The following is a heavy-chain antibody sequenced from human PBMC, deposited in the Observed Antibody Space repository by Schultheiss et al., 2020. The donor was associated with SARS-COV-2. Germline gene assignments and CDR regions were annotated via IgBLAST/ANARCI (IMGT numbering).Heavy chain of an antibody. Sequence: GGSLRLSCAASGFTFSSYEMNWVRQAPGKGLEWVSYISRSGTVKSYADSVKGRFTISRDNAKNSLYLQMNSLRAEDTAVYYCARGKSVFDYWGQGTLVTGS. CDR3: ARGKSVFDY. V-gene: IGHV3-48*03. CDR1: GFTFSSYE. J-gene: IGHJ4*02. CDR2: ISRSGTVK.